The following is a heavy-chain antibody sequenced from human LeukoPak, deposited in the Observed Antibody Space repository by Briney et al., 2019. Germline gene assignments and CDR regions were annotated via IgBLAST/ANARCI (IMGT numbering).Heavy chain of an antibody. D-gene: IGHD3-16*02. CDR2: INPNSGGT. Sequence: ASVKVSCKASGYTFTSYFMHWVRQAPGQGLEWMGWINPNSGGTNYAQKFQGWVTMTRDTSISTAYMELSRLRSDDTAVYYCARSRFGGVIVPFDYWGQGTLVTVSS. CDR3: ARSRFGGVIVPFDY. J-gene: IGHJ4*02. CDR1: GYTFTSYF. V-gene: IGHV1-2*04.